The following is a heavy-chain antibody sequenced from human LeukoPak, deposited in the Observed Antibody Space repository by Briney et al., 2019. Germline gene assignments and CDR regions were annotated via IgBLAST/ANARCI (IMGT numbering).Heavy chain of an antibody. CDR1: GFIFSNYG. CDR3: SREASEAFDI. Sequence: GGSLRLSCAASGFIFSNYGMHWVRQAPGKGLEWVAVIRYDGNLQYHADSVKGRFTVSKDNFKDTLYLHMNGLRPEDSGVYYCSREASEAFDIWGQGSMVTVS. V-gene: IGHV3-30*02. J-gene: IGHJ3*02. CDR2: IRYDGNLQ.